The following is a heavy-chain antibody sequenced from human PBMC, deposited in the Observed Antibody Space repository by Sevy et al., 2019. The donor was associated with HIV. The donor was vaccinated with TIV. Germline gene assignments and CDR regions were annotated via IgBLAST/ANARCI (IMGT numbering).Heavy chain of an antibody. CDR3: AKDLADLTIFGVVTRYYYYGMDV. Sequence: GGSLRLSCAASGFTFSSYGMHWVRQAPGKGLEWVAVISYDGSNKYYADSVKGRFTISRDNSKNTLYLQMNVLRAEDTAVYYCAKDLADLTIFGVVTRYYYYGMDVWGQGTTVTVSS. V-gene: IGHV3-30*18. CDR1: GFTFSSYG. CDR2: ISYDGSNK. J-gene: IGHJ6*02. D-gene: IGHD3-3*01.